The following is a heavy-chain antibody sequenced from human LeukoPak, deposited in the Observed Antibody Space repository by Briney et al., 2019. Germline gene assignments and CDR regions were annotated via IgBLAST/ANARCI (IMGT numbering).Heavy chain of an antibody. CDR3: TRAARDFWSGYHRH. D-gene: IGHD3-3*01. V-gene: IGHV1-18*01. CDR1: GYTFSSYG. J-gene: IGHJ4*02. CDR2: ISAYSGDT. Sequence: ASVKASCKASGYTFSSYGIYWVRQAPGQGLEWMGWISAYSGDTNYAQNLQDSVTMTTDPSTSTAYMELRSLGSDDTAVYYCTRAARDFWSGYHRHWGQGTLVTVSS.